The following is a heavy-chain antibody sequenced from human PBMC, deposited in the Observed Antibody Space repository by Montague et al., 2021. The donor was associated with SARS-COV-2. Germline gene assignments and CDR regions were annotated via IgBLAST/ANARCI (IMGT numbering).Heavy chain of an antibody. V-gene: IGHV6-1*01. D-gene: IGHD2-2*01. CDR3: ARIPVGSKYYFDF. CDR1: GDSDSSNIAT. J-gene: IGHJ4*02. CDR2: TYYRSKWYN. Sequence: CAISGDSDSSNIATWNWIRQAPSRRPERLGRTYYRSKWYNDYAESVKSRITIDPDTSKHQFSLHLNSVTPEDTAVYYCARIPVGSKYYFDFWGQGTLVTVSS.